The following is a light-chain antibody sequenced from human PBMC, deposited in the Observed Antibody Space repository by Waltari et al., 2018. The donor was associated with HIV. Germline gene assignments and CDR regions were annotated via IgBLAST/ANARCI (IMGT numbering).Light chain of an antibody. V-gene: IGKV4-1*01. Sequence: DAVMTKSPAALVGSLGERATINCNSSQSILSNSNKKNYLAGFQQRQGQPPKLLVYWASTRESGVPARFSGSGSGTDFTLTLNNLQAEDAAIYYCQQYYRTPPAFGQGTKVEI. CDR2: WAS. CDR1: QSILSNSNKKNY. CDR3: QQYYRTPPA. J-gene: IGKJ1*01.